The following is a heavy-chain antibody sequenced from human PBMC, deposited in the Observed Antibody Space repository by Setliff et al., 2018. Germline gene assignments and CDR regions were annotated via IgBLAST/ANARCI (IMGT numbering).Heavy chain of an antibody. D-gene: IGHD3-3*01. CDR1: GGIIYDHW. V-gene: IGHV4-4*07. CDR2: IYSDGSA. J-gene: IGHJ4*02. Sequence: SESLSLTCSVSGGIIYDHWWTWIRQPAGAGLEWIGRIYSDGSADYNPSLRSRVTISVDKSKNQFFLKLTSMTAADTALYFCARERQGGFLEWAPFDSWGQGVVVTV. CDR3: ARERQGGFLEWAPFDS.